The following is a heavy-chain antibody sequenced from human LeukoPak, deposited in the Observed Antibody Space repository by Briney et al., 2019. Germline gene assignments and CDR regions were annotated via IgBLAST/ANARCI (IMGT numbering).Heavy chain of an antibody. J-gene: IGHJ4*02. CDR2: ISSSGSTI. V-gene: IGHV3-11*01. Sequence: GGSLRLSCAASGFTFSDYYMSWIRQAPGKGLEGVSYISSSGSTIYYADSVKGRFTISRDNAKNSLYLQMNSLRAEDPAVYYCARAFPRERELRITMVRGLEGFDYWGQGTLVTVSS. CDR1: GFTFSDYY. CDR3: ARAFPRERELRITMVRGLEGFDY. D-gene: IGHD3-10*01.